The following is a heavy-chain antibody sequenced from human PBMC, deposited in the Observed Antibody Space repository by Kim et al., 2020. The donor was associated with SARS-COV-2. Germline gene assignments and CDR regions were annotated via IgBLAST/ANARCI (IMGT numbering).Heavy chain of an antibody. Sequence: ASVKVSCKVSGYTLTELSMHWVRQAPGKGLEWMGGFDPVDGETIYAQKFQGRVTMTEDTSTDTAYMELSSLRSEDTAVYYCATGDRTTGYYFDYWGQGTLVTVSS. CDR1: GYTLTELS. CDR2: FDPVDGET. CDR3: ATGDRTTGYYFDY. J-gene: IGHJ4*02. D-gene: IGHD4-17*01. V-gene: IGHV1-24*01.